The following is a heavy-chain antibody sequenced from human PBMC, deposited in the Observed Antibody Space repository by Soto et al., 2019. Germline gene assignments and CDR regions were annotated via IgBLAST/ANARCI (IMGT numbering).Heavy chain of an antibody. Sequence: QVQLVESGGGVVQPGRSLRLSCAASGFTFSSYGMHWVRQAPGKGLEWVAVISYDGSNKYCADSVKGRFTISRDNSKNTLYLQMNSLRAEDTAVYYCAKDGSGSPLYYGMDVWGQGTTVTVSS. CDR2: ISYDGSNK. V-gene: IGHV3-30*18. D-gene: IGHD3-10*01. CDR3: AKDGSGSPLYYGMDV. CDR1: GFTFSSYG. J-gene: IGHJ6*02.